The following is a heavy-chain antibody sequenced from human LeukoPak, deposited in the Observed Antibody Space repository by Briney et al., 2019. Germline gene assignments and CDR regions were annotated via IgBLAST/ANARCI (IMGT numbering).Heavy chain of an antibody. J-gene: IGHJ5*02. D-gene: IGHD6-13*01. Sequence: PSETLSLTCTVSGGSISSSSYYWGWIRQPPGKGLEWIGSIYYSGSTYYNPSLKSRVTISVDTSKNQFSLKLSSVTAADTAVYYCAREPGYSSSWYPRRVWFDPWGQGTLVTVSS. CDR3: AREPGYSSSWYPRRVWFDP. CDR2: IYYSGST. CDR1: GGSISSSSYY. V-gene: IGHV4-39*07.